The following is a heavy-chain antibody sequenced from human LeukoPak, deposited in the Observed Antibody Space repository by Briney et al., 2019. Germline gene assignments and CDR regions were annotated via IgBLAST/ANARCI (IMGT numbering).Heavy chain of an antibody. CDR3: ARSRRDNYYYYYGMDV. CDR1: GFSFSDYY. Sequence: PGGSLRLSCAVSGFSFSDYYMTWIRQAPGKGLEWVSYISGSRMYTNYADSVKGRFTISRDNARNSLYLQMNSLRAEDTAVYYCARSRRDNYYYYYGMDVWGQGTTVTVSS. CDR2: ISGSRMYT. J-gene: IGHJ6*02. D-gene: IGHD5-24*01. V-gene: IGHV3-11*06.